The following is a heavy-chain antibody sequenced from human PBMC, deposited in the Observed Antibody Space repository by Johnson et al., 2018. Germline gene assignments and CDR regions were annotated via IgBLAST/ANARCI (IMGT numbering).Heavy chain of an antibody. D-gene: IGHD2-21*02. V-gene: IGHV3-11*01. J-gene: IGHJ3*02. CDR2: ISSSGSTI. CDR1: GFTFSDYY. CDR3: ARRPYCGGDCYSEDAFDI. Sequence: QVQLVESGGGLVKPGGSLRLSCAASGFTFSDYYMSWIRQAPGKGLEWVSYISSSGSTIYYADSVKGRFTISRDNAKNPLYLQMNSLRAEDTAVYYCARRPYCGGDCYSEDAFDIWGQGTMVTVSS.